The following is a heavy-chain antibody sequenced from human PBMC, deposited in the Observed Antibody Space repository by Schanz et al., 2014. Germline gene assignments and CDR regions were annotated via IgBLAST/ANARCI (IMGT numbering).Heavy chain of an antibody. CDR2: INTNTGNP. J-gene: IGHJ4*02. V-gene: IGHV7-4-1*02. CDR1: GYNFTTYT. Sequence: QVQLVQSGSELTRPGASVKVSCKASGYNFTTYTMNWVRQAPGQGLEWMGCINTNTGNPTYAQGFTGRFVFSLDTSVSTAYLQISFLKADDTAVFFCARGEANWGQYWGQGTLVTVSS. CDR3: ARGEANWGQY. D-gene: IGHD7-27*01.